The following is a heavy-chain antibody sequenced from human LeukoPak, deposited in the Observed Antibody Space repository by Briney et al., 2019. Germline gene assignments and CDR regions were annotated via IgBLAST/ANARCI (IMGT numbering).Heavy chain of an antibody. J-gene: IGHJ5*02. Sequence: ASVKVSCKASGYTFTGYYMHWVRQAPGQGLEWMGWINPNSGGTNYAQKLQGRVTMTRDTSISTAYMELSRLRSDDTAVYYCARDLVVAAIDPNWFDPWGQGTLVTVSS. CDR1: GYTFTGYY. CDR2: INPNSGGT. D-gene: IGHD2-15*01. V-gene: IGHV1-2*02. CDR3: ARDLVVAAIDPNWFDP.